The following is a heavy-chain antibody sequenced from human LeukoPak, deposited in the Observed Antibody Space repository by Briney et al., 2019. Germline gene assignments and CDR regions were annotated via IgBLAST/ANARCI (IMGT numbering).Heavy chain of an antibody. CDR1: GGSVSSGSYY. Sequence: PSETLTLTCTVSGGSVSSGSYYWSWIRPPPGKELEWIGYIYYSGRTNYNPSLKSRVTISVDTSKNQFSLKLSSVTAADTAVYYCARGPGKLYYDILTGYPTNWFDPWGQGTLVTVSS. J-gene: IGHJ5*02. CDR3: ARGPGKLYYDILTGYPTNWFDP. D-gene: IGHD3-9*01. V-gene: IGHV4-61*01. CDR2: IYYSGRT.